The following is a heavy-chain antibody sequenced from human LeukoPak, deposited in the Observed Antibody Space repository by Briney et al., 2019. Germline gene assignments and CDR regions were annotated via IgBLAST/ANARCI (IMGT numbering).Heavy chain of an antibody. CDR3: ARDTHSGSYPFDY. V-gene: IGHV3-48*03. CDR2: ISSSGDTT. D-gene: IGHD1-26*01. J-gene: IGHJ4*02. CDR1: GFTFSTYE. Sequence: PGGSLRLSCAASGFTFSTYEMNWVRQAPGKGLEWVSYISSSGDTTNHADSVKGRFTISRDNAKNSLYLQTNSLRAEDTAVYYCARDTHSGSYPFDYWGQGTLVTVSS.